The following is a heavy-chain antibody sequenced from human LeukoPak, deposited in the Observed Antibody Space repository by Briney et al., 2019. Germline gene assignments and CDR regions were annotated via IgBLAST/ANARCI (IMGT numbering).Heavy chain of an antibody. Sequence: SVKVSCKASGGTFSSYAISWVRQAPGQGLEWMGGISPIFGTANYAQKFQGRVTITADESTSTAYMELSSLRSEDTAVYYCATERYSGYIDYWGQGTLVTVSS. D-gene: IGHD1-26*01. CDR2: ISPIFGTA. J-gene: IGHJ4*02. CDR1: GGTFSSYA. V-gene: IGHV1-69*13. CDR3: ATERYSGYIDY.